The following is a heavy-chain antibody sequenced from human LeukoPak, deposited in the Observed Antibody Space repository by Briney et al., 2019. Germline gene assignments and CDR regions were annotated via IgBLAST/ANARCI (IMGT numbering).Heavy chain of an antibody. D-gene: IGHD6-19*01. CDR2: IYYSGNT. V-gene: IGHV4-59*01. CDR1: GGSFSNYY. J-gene: IGHJ4*02. CDR3: ARVPPYSSGKGGFDY. Sequence: SETLSLTCTVSGGSFSNYYWGWIRQPPGKGLECIGYIYYSGNTYYNPSLKSRVTTSVDTSKNQFSLKLSSVTAADTAVYYCARVPPYSSGKGGFDYWGQGTLVTVSS.